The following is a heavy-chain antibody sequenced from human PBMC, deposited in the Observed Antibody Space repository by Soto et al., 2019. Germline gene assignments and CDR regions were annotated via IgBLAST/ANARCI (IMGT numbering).Heavy chain of an antibody. CDR2: INPSGGST. V-gene: IGHV1-46*03. J-gene: IGHJ4*02. CDR1: GYTFTSYY. Sequence: DSVNVSCKASGYTFTSYYMHWVRQAPGQGLEWMGIINPSGGSTSYAQKFQGRVTMTRDTSTSTVYMELSSLRSEDTAVYYCAREDYYGSGSSYFDYWGQGTLVTVSS. D-gene: IGHD3-10*01. CDR3: AREDYYGSGSSYFDY.